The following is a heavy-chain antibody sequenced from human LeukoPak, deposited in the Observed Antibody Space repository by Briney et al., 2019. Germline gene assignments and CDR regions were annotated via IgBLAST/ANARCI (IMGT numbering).Heavy chain of an antibody. V-gene: IGHV3-48*01. J-gene: IGHJ4*02. CDR3: ARDLSVLLWFGELRQFDY. Sequence: GGSLRLSCAASGFTFSSYSMNWVRQAPGKGLEWVSYISSSSSTIYYADSVKGRFTISRDNAKNSLYLQMNSLRAEDTAVYYCARDLSVLLWFGELRQFDYWGQGTLVTVSS. D-gene: IGHD3-10*01. CDR1: GFTFSSYS. CDR2: ISSSSSTI.